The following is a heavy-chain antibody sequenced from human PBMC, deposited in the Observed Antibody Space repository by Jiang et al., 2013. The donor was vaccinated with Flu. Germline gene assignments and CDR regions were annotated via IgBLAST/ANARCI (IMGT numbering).Heavy chain of an antibody. CDR3: ARDLAFQH. CDR1: GITFSRYW. V-gene: IGHV3-7*01. J-gene: IGHJ1*01. D-gene: IGHD3-16*01. CDR2: IKQDGSGT. Sequence: QLLESGGGLVQPGGSLRLSCEVSGITFSRYWMSWVRQAPGKGLEWVANIKQDGSGTYYVDSVKGRFTISRDNARNSLFLQMNSLRVEDTAIYYCARDLAFQHWGQGTQVTVSS.